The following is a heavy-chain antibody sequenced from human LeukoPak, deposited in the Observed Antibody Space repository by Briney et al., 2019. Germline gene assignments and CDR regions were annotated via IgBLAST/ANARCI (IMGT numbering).Heavy chain of an antibody. Sequence: GGSLRLSCSASGFTFSSYAMSWVRQAPGKGLQWVSSITSSGDGTYYADSVKGRFTISRDNSENMLYLQMNSLRVEDTAVYFCAKDRPNYYGSNGHYYRRDGDYWGQGTLVTVSS. CDR2: ITSSGDGT. J-gene: IGHJ4*02. V-gene: IGHV3-23*01. CDR3: AKDRPNYYGSNGHYYRRDGDY. D-gene: IGHD3-22*01. CDR1: GFTFSSYA.